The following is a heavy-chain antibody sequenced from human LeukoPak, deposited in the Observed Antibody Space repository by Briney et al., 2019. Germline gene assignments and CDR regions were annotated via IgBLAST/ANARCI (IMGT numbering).Heavy chain of an antibody. Sequence: SETLSLTCTVSGGSISSSSYYWGWIRQSPGKGLEWIGSIYYSGSTYYNPSLKSRVAISVDTSKNQFSLKLSSVTAADTAVYYCARAPHTTVIRGVTNWFDPWGQGTLVTVSS. J-gene: IGHJ5*02. V-gene: IGHV4-39*01. CDR3: ARAPHTTVIRGVTNWFDP. D-gene: IGHD3-10*01. CDR1: GGSISSSSYY. CDR2: IYYSGST.